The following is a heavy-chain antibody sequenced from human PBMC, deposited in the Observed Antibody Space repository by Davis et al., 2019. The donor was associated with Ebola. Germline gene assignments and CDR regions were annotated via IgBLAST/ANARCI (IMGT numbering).Heavy chain of an antibody. V-gene: IGHV3-48*02. J-gene: IGHJ4*02. CDR3: AKDLRSSFDY. Sequence: PGGSLRLSCAASGFTFSNYNMNWVRQAPGKGLEWVSYISSSSYTINYADSVKGRFIISRDNAKNSLYLQMNSLRDEYTAVYYCAKDLRSSFDYWGQGTLVTVSS. CDR1: GFTFSNYN. CDR2: ISSSSYTI.